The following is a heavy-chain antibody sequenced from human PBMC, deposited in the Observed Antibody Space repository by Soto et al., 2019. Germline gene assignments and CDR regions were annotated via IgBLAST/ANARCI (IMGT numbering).Heavy chain of an antibody. CDR2: ISNDGRTK. CDR1: GFTFSGYG. Sequence: WESLRLSCAASGFTFSGYGMHWVRQAPGKGLEWVAAISNDGRTKYYADSVKGRFTISRDNSKGTLDLQMNSLRVEDTAIYYCAKDSFSEHNSGWPPGHWGQGTLVTVSS. CDR3: AKDSFSEHNSGWPPGH. J-gene: IGHJ4*02. D-gene: IGHD6-19*01. V-gene: IGHV3-30*18.